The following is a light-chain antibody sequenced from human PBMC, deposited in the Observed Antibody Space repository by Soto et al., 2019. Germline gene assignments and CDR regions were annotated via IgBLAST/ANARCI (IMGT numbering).Light chain of an antibody. CDR3: QQYGSSPIT. Sequence: EIVLTQSPATLSLSPGERATLSCRAIQSVSSSTYLAWYQQKPGQAPRLLIYDASSRATGIPDRFSGSGSGTDFTLTISRLEPEDFAVYYCQQYGSSPITFGQGTRLEIK. CDR1: QSVSSSTY. J-gene: IGKJ5*01. CDR2: DAS. V-gene: IGKV3-20*01.